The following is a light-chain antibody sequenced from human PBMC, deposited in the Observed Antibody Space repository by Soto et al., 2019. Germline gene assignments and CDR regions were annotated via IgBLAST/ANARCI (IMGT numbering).Light chain of an antibody. V-gene: IGKV1-9*01. Sequence: DIPLTQSPSFLSASVGDRVTITCRASQGIRSYLAWYQQKPGRAPKLLMYIASTLQTGVPSRFSGSGSGTAFTLTLTSLQPEDFATYYCQQVNSYPITFGQGTRLEIK. J-gene: IGKJ5*01. CDR2: IAS. CDR1: QGIRSY. CDR3: QQVNSYPIT.